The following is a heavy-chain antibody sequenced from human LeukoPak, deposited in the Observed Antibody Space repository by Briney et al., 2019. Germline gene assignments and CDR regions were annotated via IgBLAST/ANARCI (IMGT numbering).Heavy chain of an antibody. CDR1: GFTFSSYS. CDR2: ISSSSSYI. CDR3: AFGGVIVGVAYYGMDV. D-gene: IGHD3-16*02. J-gene: IGHJ6*02. Sequence: GGSLRLSCAASGFTFSSYSMNWVRQAPGKGLEWVSSISSSSSYIYYADSVKGRFTISRDNAKNSLYLQMNSLRAGDTAVYYCAFGGVIVGVAYYGMDVWGQGTTVTVSS. V-gene: IGHV3-21*01.